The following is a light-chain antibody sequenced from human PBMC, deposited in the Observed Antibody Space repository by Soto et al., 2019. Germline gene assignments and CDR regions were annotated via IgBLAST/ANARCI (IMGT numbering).Light chain of an antibody. Sequence: EIVLTQSPGTLSSSPGERATLSCRPSQSVSSNYLAWYQQKPAQAPRLLIYGASSRATGIPDRFSGSGSGTHFTFTISRLEPEDCAVYFCRQYDSSPSTFGQGTRLEIK. J-gene: IGKJ5*01. CDR3: RQYDSSPST. CDR1: QSVSSNY. CDR2: GAS. V-gene: IGKV3-20*01.